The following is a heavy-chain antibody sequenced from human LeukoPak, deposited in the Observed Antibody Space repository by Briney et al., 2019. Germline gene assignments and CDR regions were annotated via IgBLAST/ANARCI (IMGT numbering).Heavy chain of an antibody. CDR1: GFSLSTSGVS. Sequence: ESGPTLVKPTQTLTLTCTFPGFSLSTSGVSVSWIPHPLGKALAWLALIYWNDDKRYSPSLKSRLTITKDTSKNQVVLTMTNMDPVDTATYYCAHKGWGSPLFDYWGQGTLVTVSS. CDR3: AHKGWGSPLFDY. D-gene: IGHD7-27*01. J-gene: IGHJ4*02. CDR2: IYWNDDK. V-gene: IGHV2-5*01.